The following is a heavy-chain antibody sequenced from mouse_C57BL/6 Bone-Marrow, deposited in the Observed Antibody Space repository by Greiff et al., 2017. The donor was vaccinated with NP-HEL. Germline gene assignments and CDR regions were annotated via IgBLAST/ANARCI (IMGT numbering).Heavy chain of an antibody. J-gene: IGHJ3*01. CDR3: ARKDYDYDDGFAY. Sequence: VQLQQSGPELVKPGASVKISCKASGYTFTDYYMNWVKQSHGKSLEWIGDINPNNGGTSYNQKFKGKATLTVDKSSSTAYMELRSLTSEDSAVYYCARKDYDYDDGFAYWGQGTLVTVSA. D-gene: IGHD2-4*01. CDR2: INPNNGGT. V-gene: IGHV1-26*01. CDR1: GYTFTDYY.